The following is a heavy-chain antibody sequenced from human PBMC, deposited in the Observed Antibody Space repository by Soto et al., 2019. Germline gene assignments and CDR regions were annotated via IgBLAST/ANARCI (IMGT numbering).Heavy chain of an antibody. Sequence: ASVKVSCKASGYSFTDYHIHWVRQAPGQELEWLGRINPKSGGTSTAQKFQGWVTMTTDTSISTASMELTRLTSDDTAIYYCARGDSTDCSNGVCSFFYNHDMDVWGQGTTVTVSS. CDR3: ARGDSTDCSNGVCSFFYNHDMDV. V-gene: IGHV1-2*04. CDR1: GYSFTDYH. J-gene: IGHJ6*02. D-gene: IGHD2-8*01. CDR2: INPKSGGT.